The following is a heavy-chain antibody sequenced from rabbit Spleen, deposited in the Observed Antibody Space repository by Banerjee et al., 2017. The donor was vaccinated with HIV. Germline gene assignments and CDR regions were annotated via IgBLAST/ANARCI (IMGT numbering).Heavy chain of an antibody. Sequence: QSLEESGGGLVQPEGSLALTCKASGFTISSSYCMCWVRQAPGKGLEWISCIAGSSSGFTYSATWAKGRFTISKTSSTTVTLQMTSLTATDTATYFCARDTGSSFSSYGMDLWGPGTLVTVS. CDR2: IAGSSSGFT. CDR3: ARDTGSSFSSYGMDL. D-gene: IGHD8-1*01. CDR1: GFTISSSYC. V-gene: IGHV1S40*01. J-gene: IGHJ6*01.